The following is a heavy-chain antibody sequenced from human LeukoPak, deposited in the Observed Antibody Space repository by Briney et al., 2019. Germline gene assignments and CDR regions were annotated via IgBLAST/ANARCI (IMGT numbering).Heavy chain of an antibody. CDR2: IYYSGTT. CDR3: AREAPLYSGTAFDI. J-gene: IGHJ3*02. V-gene: IGHV4-59*02. CDR1: GSSVRTYF. Sequence: NPSETLSLTCSVSGSSVRTYFWSWIRQSPGKGLEWVGNIYYSGTTTFNPSLSSRVTISIDTSKNQVFLRLNAVSAADTAVYYCAREAPLYSGTAFDIWGQGTLVTVSS. D-gene: IGHD2-21*01.